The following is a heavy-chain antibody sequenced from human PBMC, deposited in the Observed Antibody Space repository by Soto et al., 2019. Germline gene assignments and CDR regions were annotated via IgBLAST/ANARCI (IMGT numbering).Heavy chain of an antibody. J-gene: IGHJ6*03. CDR2: IIPILGIA. CDR3: ARSPEKIVVVPSDYYYMDV. V-gene: IGHV1-69*02. Sequence: SVKVSCKASGGTFSSYTISWVRQAPGQGLEWMGRIIPILGIANYAQKFQGRVTITADKSTSTAYMELSSLRSEDTAVYYCARSPEKIVVVPSDYYYMDVWGKGTTVTVSS. CDR1: GGTFSSYT. D-gene: IGHD2-2*01.